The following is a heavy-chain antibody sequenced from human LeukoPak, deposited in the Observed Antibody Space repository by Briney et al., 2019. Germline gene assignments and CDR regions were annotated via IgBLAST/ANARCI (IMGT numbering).Heavy chain of an antibody. CDR1: GGSISSGSYY. V-gene: IGHV4-61*02. D-gene: IGHD6-19*01. Sequence: SETLSLTCTGSGGSISSGSYYWSWIRQPAGKGLEWIGRIYTSGSTYYNPSLKRRVTISVDTSKNQFSLKLSSVTAADTAVYYCARERAVAGGWAGTGWFDPWGQGTLVTVSS. CDR3: ARERAVAGGWAGTGWFDP. J-gene: IGHJ5*02. CDR2: IYTSGST.